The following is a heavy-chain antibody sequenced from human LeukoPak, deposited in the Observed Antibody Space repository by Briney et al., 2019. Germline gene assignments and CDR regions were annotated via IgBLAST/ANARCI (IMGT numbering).Heavy chain of an antibody. CDR2: ISSSSSYI. CDR3: ATSTGYSSGWYSVAVGAFDI. CDR1: GFTFSSYS. D-gene: IGHD6-19*01. J-gene: IGHJ3*02. V-gene: IGHV3-21*01. Sequence: GGSLRLSCAASGFTFSSYSMNWVRQAPGKGLEWVSSISSSSSYIYYADSVKGRFTISRDNAKNSLYLQMNNLRAEDTAVYYCATSTGYSSGWYSVAVGAFDIWGQGTMVTVSS.